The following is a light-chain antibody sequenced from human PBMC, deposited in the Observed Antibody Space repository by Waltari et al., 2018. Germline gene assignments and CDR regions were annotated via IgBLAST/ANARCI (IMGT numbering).Light chain of an antibody. CDR1: SGLSSNV. CDR3: QTGGHGTWV. Sequence: QLVLTQLPSASASLGASVKLTCTLSSGLSSNVIAWLQQQPEKGPRYLMKVTSDGSHSKGDEIPDRFSGSSSGAERYLTISSLQSEDEADYYCQTGGHGTWVFGGGTKLTVL. J-gene: IGLJ3*02. CDR2: VTSDGSH. V-gene: IGLV4-69*01.